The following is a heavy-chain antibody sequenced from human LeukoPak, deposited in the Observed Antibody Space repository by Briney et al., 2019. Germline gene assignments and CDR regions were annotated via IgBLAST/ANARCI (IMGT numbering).Heavy chain of an antibody. V-gene: IGHV4-59*12. J-gene: IGHJ3*02. D-gene: IGHD3-22*01. CDR3: ARDGNYDSSGYYPRGDAFDI. Sequence: PSETLSLTCTVSGGSISTYYWSWFRQPPGKGLEWIGFFYYSGSTNYNPSLKSRVTISVDTSKNQFSLKLSSVTAADTAVYYCARDGNYDSSGYYPRGDAFDIWGQGTMVTVSS. CDR1: GGSISTYY. CDR2: FYYSGST.